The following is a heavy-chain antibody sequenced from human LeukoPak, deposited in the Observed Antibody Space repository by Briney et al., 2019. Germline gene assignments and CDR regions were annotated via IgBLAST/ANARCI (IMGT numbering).Heavy chain of an antibody. Sequence: GASVKVSCKASGYTFTYYYMEWVRQAPGQGLEWMGWINPNSGGTNYAQKFQGRITMTRDTSISTAYMELSRLRSDDTAVYYCARVRSYCTNGVCYWDLDYWGQGTLVTVSS. J-gene: IGHJ4*02. D-gene: IGHD2-8*01. CDR3: ARVRSYCTNGVCYWDLDY. V-gene: IGHV1-2*02. CDR2: INPNSGGT. CDR1: GYTFTYYY.